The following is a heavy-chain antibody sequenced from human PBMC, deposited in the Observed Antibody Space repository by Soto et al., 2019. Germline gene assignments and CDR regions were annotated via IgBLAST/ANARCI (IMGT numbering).Heavy chain of an antibody. CDR1: GGSISGYY. J-gene: IGHJ4*02. CDR2: IFYSGGT. D-gene: IGHD4-4*01. Sequence: SETLSLTCTVSGGSISGYYWSWIRQPPGKGLEWIGFIFYSGGTNYNPSLKSRVTISIDTSKNQFSLKLSSVTAADTAVYYCARRYGYSFDYWGQGTLVTVSS. CDR3: ARRYGYSFDY. V-gene: IGHV4-59*01.